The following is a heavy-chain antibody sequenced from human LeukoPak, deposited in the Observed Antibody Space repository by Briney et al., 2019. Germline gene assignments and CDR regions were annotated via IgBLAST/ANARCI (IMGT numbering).Heavy chain of an antibody. J-gene: IGHJ4*02. Sequence: PGGPLRLSCAASGFTFSSYAMSWVRQAPGKGLEWVSAISGSGGSTYYADSVKGRFTISRDNSKNTLYLQMNSLRAEDTAVYYCAKDPDYYGSFGSIDYWGQGTLVTVSS. CDR2: ISGSGGST. V-gene: IGHV3-23*01. CDR3: AKDPDYYGSFGSIDY. CDR1: GFTFSSYA. D-gene: IGHD3-10*01.